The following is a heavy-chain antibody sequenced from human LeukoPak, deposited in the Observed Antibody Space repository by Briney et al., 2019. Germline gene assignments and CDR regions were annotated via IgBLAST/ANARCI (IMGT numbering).Heavy chain of an antibody. D-gene: IGHD2-8*01. CDR3: ARVGKRGSTNEFDY. V-gene: IGHV3-20*01. CDR1: EFTFDDYG. J-gene: IGHJ4*02. CDR2: ISWNSVYI. Sequence: SGGSLRLSCTASEFTFDDYGMSWVRQVPGKGLEWVSAISWNSVYIGYADSVKGRFTISRDNAKNSLYLQMNSLRAEDTALYHCARVGKRGSTNEFDYWGQGTLVTVSS.